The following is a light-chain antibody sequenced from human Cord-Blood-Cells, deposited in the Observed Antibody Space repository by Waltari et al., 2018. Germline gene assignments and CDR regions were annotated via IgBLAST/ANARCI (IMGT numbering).Light chain of an antibody. CDR2: RDS. V-gene: IGLV3-9*01. Sequence: SYELTQPLSVSVALGQTARITCGGNNIGSKKVHWYQQKPGQAPVLVIYRDSNRPSGIPERFSGSNSGNTATLTISRAQAGDEADYYCQVWDSSNVVFGGGTKLTVL. J-gene: IGLJ2*01. CDR3: QVWDSSNVV. CDR1: NIGSKK.